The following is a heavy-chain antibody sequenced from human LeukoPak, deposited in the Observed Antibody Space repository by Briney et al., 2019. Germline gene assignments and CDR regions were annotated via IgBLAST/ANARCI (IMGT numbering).Heavy chain of an antibody. CDR1: GYSISSGYY. V-gene: IGHV4-38-2*02. Sequence: PSETLSLTCTVSGYSISSGYYWGWIRPPPGKGLEWIGSIYHSGSTYYNPSLKSRVTISVDTSKNQFSLKLSSVTAADTAVYYCASIEVGATIHFDYWGQGTLVTVSS. D-gene: IGHD1-26*01. CDR3: ASIEVGATIHFDY. CDR2: IYHSGST. J-gene: IGHJ4*02.